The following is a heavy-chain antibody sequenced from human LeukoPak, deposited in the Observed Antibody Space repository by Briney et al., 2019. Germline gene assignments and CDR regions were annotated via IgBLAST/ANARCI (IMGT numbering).Heavy chain of an antibody. CDR3: ARVVVVPAGAFDI. Sequence: SETLSLTCAVSGGSISSSNWWSWVRQPPGKGLEWIGEIYHSGSTYYNPSLKSRVTISVDRSKNQFSLKLSSVTAADTAVYYCARVVVVPAGAFDIWGQGTMVTVSS. D-gene: IGHD2-2*01. CDR2: IYHSGST. V-gene: IGHV4-4*02. J-gene: IGHJ3*02. CDR1: GGSISSSNW.